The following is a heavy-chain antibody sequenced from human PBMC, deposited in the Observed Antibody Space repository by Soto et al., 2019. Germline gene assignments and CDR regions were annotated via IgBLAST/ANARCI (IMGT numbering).Heavy chain of an antibody. Sequence: PSETLSLTCAVSGASFTSNDWWTWVRQPPGRGLEWIGEIYRTGSTNYNPSLKSRVTISLDKSENQFSLKLTSLTAADTAVYYCASRDPGTSVDYWGQGTLVTVSS. CDR1: GASFTSNDW. CDR2: IYRTGST. V-gene: IGHV4-4*02. J-gene: IGHJ4*02. D-gene: IGHD1-7*01. CDR3: ASRDPGTSVDY.